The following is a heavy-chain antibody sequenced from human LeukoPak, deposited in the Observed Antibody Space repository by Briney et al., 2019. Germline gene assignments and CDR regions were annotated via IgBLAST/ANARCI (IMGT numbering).Heavy chain of an antibody. D-gene: IGHD6-19*01. J-gene: IGHJ4*02. CDR2: ISAYNGNT. Sequence: GASVKVSCKASGYTFTSYGISWVRQAPGQRLEWMGWISAYNGNTNYAQKLQGRVTITTDTSTSTAYMELRSVRDEDTDVYYCARGVYSSGLYYFDYWGQGTLVTVSS. CDR1: GYTFTSYG. CDR3: ARGVYSSGLYYFDY. V-gene: IGHV1-18*01.